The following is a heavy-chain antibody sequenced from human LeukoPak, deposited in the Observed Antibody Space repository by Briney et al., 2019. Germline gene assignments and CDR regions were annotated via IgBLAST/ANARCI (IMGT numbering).Heavy chain of an antibody. Sequence: SETLSLTCTVSGYSISSSHYWGWIRQPPGKGLEWIGSIYYSGTTAYNPSLKSRVTISVDTSKNQFSLNLISVTAADTAVYYCARVPSITIFGVVMYTWFDPWGQGTPGSVSS. V-gene: IGHV4-38-2*02. CDR2: IYYSGTT. CDR1: GYSISSSHY. CDR3: ARVPSITIFGVVMYTWFDP. D-gene: IGHD3-3*01. J-gene: IGHJ5*02.